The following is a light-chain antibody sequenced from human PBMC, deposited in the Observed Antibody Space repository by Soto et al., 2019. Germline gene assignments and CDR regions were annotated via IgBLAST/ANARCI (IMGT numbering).Light chain of an antibody. V-gene: IGKV1-5*01. J-gene: IGKJ1*01. CDR2: DAS. CDR1: QSISSW. Sequence: DIQMTQSPSTLSASLGDSVTITCRASQSISSWLAWYQQKPGESPKLLIYDASSLETGVPSRFSGSRSGTEFTLTISSLQPEDFATYYCQQYRTFGQGTKVDIK. CDR3: QQYRT.